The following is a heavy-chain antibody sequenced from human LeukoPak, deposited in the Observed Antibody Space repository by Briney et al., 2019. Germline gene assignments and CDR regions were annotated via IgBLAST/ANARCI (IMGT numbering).Heavy chain of an antibody. CDR3: ARGYSSSWSPGFVYMGV. CDR2: MNPYSGNT. V-gene: IGHV1-8*02. Sequence: ASVKVSCKASGYTFTSYYMHWVRQATGQGLEWMGWMNPYSGNTGYAQKFQGRVTMTRNTSISTAYMELSSLRSEDTAVYYCARGYSSSWSPGFVYMGVWGKGTMVTVSS. D-gene: IGHD6-13*01. J-gene: IGHJ6*03. CDR1: GYTFTSYY.